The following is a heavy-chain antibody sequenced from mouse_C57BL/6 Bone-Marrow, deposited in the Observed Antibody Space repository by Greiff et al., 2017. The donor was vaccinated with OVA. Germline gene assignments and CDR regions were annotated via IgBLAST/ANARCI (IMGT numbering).Heavy chain of an antibody. Sequence: EVKLMESGGDLVKPGGSLKLSCAASGFTFSSYGMSWVRQTPDKRLEWVATISSGGSYTYYPDSVKGRFTISRDNAKNTLYLQMSSLKSEDTAMYYCATYYGYDATIYAMDYWGQGTSVTVSS. V-gene: IGHV5-6*01. D-gene: IGHD2-9*01. CDR1: GFTFSSYG. CDR2: ISSGGSYT. J-gene: IGHJ4*01. CDR3: ATYYGYDATIYAMDY.